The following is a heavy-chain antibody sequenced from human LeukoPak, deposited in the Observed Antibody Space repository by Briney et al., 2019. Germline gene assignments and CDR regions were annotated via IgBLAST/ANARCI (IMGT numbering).Heavy chain of an antibody. Sequence: ASVNVPHKASGYPFNDYYLLWVRQAPTQGLERVEWISPLSCSTRYAKIFQDRVTMNRGTSNRTTYVLRTRLRSDDTAVYFCARCSEVLRRHFDYWGQGAPVTVSS. CDR1: GYPFNDYY. V-gene: IGHV1-2*02. D-gene: IGHD2-8*02. J-gene: IGHJ4*02. CDR2: ISPLSCST. CDR3: ARCSEVLRRHFDY.